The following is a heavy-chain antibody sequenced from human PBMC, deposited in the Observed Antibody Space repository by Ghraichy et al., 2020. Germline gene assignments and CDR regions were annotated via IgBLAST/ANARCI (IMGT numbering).Heavy chain of an antibody. CDR3: ARDYYDSSGYYLFDY. CDR2: IYYSGST. V-gene: IGHV4-59*08. J-gene: IGHJ4*02. D-gene: IGHD3-22*01. Sequence: SQTLSLTCTVSGGSISSYYWSWIRQPPGKGLEWIGYIYYSGSTNYNPSLKSRVTITVDTSKNQFSLKLSSVTAADTAVYYCARDYYDSSGYYLFDYWGQGTLVTVSS. CDR1: GGSISSYY.